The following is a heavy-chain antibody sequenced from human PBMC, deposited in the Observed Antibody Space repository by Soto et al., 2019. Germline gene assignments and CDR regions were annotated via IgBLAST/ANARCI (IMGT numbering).Heavy chain of an antibody. Sequence: GGSLRLSCAVSGFTFGSYWMNWVRLIPGKGLEWVAYIKPDGSATYYVDSVKGRFTISRDNAKNSLYLQTNSLRVEDTSVYYCARAGYCGPGCYYYFDYWGQGTLVTVS. J-gene: IGHJ4*02. D-gene: IGHD2-21*02. CDR1: GFTFGSYW. V-gene: IGHV3-7*01. CDR3: ARAGYCGPGCYYYFDY. CDR2: IKPDGSAT.